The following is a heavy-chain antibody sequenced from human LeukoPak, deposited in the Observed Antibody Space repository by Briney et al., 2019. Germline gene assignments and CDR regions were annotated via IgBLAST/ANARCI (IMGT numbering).Heavy chain of an antibody. CDR2: ISSSSSYI. J-gene: IGHJ4*02. D-gene: IGHD2-21*02. Sequence: PGGSLRLSCAASGFTFSSYSMNWVRQAPGKGLEWVSSISSSSSYIYYADSVKGRFTISRDNAKNSLYLQMNSLRAEDTAVYYCARDPGGGDSNFDYWGQGTLVTASS. CDR1: GFTFSSYS. V-gene: IGHV3-21*01. CDR3: ARDPGGGDSNFDY.